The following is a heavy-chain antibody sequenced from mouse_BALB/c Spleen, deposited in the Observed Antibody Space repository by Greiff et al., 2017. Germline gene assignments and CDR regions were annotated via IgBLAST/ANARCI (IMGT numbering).Heavy chain of an antibody. CDR2: IWTGGGT. CDR1: GFSLTSYD. V-gene: IGHV2-9-2*01. D-gene: IGHD1-1*01. Sequence: VKLVESGPGLVAPSQSLSITCTVSGFSLTSYDISWIRQPPGKGLEWLGVIWTGGGTNYNSAFMSRLSISKDNSKSQVFLKMNSLQTDDTAIYYCVRDYYGSSPWYFDVWGAGTTVTVSS. CDR3: VRDYYGSSPWYFDV. J-gene: IGHJ1*01.